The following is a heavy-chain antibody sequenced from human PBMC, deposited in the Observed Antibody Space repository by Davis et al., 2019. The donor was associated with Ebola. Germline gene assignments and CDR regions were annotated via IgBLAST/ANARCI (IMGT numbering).Heavy chain of an antibody. Sequence: GESLKISCKASGYNFATQWIGWVRQMPGKGLEWMGIIYPGDSDTRYSPSFQGQVTISADKSISTAYLQWSSLKASDTAIYYCARRRVIHALSTNDYFDFWGQGTLVTVSS. J-gene: IGHJ4*02. V-gene: IGHV5-51*01. D-gene: IGHD5/OR15-5a*01. CDR2: IYPGDSDT. CDR3: ARRRVIHALSTNDYFDF. CDR1: GYNFATQW.